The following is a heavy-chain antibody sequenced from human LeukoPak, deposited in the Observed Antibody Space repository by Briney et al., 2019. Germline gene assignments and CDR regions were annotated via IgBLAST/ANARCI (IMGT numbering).Heavy chain of an antibody. D-gene: IGHD5-24*01. V-gene: IGHV1-69*13. J-gene: IGHJ4*02. CDR2: IIPIFGTA. CDR3: ARMALKGWLQSKVFDH. Sequence: GASVKVSCKASGGTFSSYAISWVRQAPGHGLEWMGGIIPIFGTANYAQKFQGRVTITADESTSTAYMELSSLRSEDTAVYYCARMALKGWLQSKVFDHWGQGTLVTVSS. CDR1: GGTFSSYA.